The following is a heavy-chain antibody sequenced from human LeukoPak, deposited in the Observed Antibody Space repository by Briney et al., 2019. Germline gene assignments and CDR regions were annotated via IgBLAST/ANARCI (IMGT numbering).Heavy chain of an antibody. Sequence: PSETLSLTCTVSGGSISSGDYYWSWIRQPAGKGLEWIGRIYTSGSTNYNPSLKGRVTMSVDTSKNQFSLKLSSVTAADTAVYYCARAFPPLSTSFYAFDIWGQGTMVTVSS. J-gene: IGHJ3*02. V-gene: IGHV4-61*02. D-gene: IGHD2/OR15-2a*01. CDR1: GGSISSGDYY. CDR3: ARAFPPLSTSFYAFDI. CDR2: IYTSGST.